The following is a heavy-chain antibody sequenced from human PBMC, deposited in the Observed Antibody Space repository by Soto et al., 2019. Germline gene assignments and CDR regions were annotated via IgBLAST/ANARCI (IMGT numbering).Heavy chain of an antibody. V-gene: IGHV3-30-3*01. CDR3: ARDGGALDY. CDR1: GFTFSSYA. CDR2: ISYDGSNK. J-gene: IGHJ4*02. Sequence: VQLVESGGGVVQPGRSLRLSCAASGFTFSSYAMHWVRQAPGKGLEWVAVISYDGSNKYYADSVKGRFTISRDNSKNTLYLQMNSLRAEDTAVYYCARDGGALDYWGQGTLVTVSS. D-gene: IGHD2-15*01.